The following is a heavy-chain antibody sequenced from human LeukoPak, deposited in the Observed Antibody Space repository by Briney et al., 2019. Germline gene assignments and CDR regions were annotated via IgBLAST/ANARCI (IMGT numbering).Heavy chain of an antibody. J-gene: IGHJ4*02. Sequence: GGCLRLSCAASGFTFSSYSMNWVRQAPGKGLEWVSSISSSSSYIYYADSVKGRFTISRDNAKNSLYLQMNSLRAEDTAVYYCARMGSYHHPSYFDYWGQGTLVTVSS. D-gene: IGHD1-26*01. V-gene: IGHV3-21*01. CDR1: GFTFSSYS. CDR2: ISSSSSYI. CDR3: ARMGSYHHPSYFDY.